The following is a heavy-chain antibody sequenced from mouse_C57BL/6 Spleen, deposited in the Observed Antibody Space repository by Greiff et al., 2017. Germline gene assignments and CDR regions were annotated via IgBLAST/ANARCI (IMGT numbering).Heavy chain of an antibody. J-gene: IGHJ4*01. Sequence: EVQLVESGPELVKPGASVKMSCKASGYTFTDYNMHWVKQSHGKSLEWIGYINPNNGGTSYNQKFKGKATLTVNKSSSTAYMELRSLTSEDSAVXYCARNPTQSYYDYDNYAMDYWGQGTSVTVSS. D-gene: IGHD2-4*01. CDR1: GYTFTDYN. CDR2: INPNNGGT. V-gene: IGHV1-22*01. CDR3: ARNPTQSYYDYDNYAMDY.